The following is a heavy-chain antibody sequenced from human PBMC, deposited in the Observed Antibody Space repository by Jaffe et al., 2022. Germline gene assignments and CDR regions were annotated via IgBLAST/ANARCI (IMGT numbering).Heavy chain of an antibody. J-gene: IGHJ4*02. CDR3: ARVITFGEPFDY. D-gene: IGHD3-16*01. CDR1: GGSFSGYY. V-gene: IGHV4-34*01. CDR2: INHSGST. Sequence: QVQLQQWGAGLLKPSETLSLTCAVYGGSFSGYYWSWIRQPPGKGLEWIGEINHSGSTNYNPSLKSRVTISVDTSKNQFSLKLSSVTAADTAVYYCARVITFGEPFDYWGQGTLVTVSS.